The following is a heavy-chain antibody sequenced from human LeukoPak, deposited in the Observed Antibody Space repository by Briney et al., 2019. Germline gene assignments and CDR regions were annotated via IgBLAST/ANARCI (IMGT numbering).Heavy chain of an antibody. Sequence: ASVTVSCKAFGYTFTSNYMHWVRQAPGQGPEWMGVISPSGGSTTYAQKFQGRVTMTTDTSTSTAYMELRSLRSDDTAVYYCARDVERGLHPTDYWGQGTLVTVSS. J-gene: IGHJ4*02. D-gene: IGHD5-24*01. V-gene: IGHV1-46*01. CDR2: ISPSGGST. CDR3: ARDVERGLHPTDY. CDR1: GYTFTSNY.